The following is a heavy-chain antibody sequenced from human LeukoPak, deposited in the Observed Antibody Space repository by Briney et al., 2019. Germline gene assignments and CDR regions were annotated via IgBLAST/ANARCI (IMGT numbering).Heavy chain of an antibody. V-gene: IGHV3-74*01. CDR3: ARTRQWLDDAFDI. CDR1: GFTFSRYW. CDR2: IITDGSST. Sequence: PGGSLRLSCAASGFTFSRYWMHWIRQAPGKGLMWVSRIITDGSSTNYADSVKGRFTISRDNAKNTLYLQMNSLRAEDTAVYYCARTRQWLDDAFDIWGQGTMVTVSS. D-gene: IGHD6-19*01. J-gene: IGHJ3*02.